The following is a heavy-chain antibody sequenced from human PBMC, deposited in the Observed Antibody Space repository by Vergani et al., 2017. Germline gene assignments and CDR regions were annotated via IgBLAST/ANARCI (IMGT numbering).Heavy chain of an antibody. D-gene: IGHD2-15*01. J-gene: IGHJ5*02. CDR2: IKSDGSIT. Sequence: EVQLVESGGGLIHPGGSLRLSCEGSGFSFSGYWMHWVRQSPEKGLVWVSRIKSDGSITNYADSVKGRFTISRDNAKNSLYLQMNSLRAEDTAVYYCARVVCRGGCCCSGGEWFDPWGQGTLVTVSS. CDR1: GFSFSGYW. V-gene: IGHV3-74*01. CDR3: ARVVCRGGCCCSGGEWFDP.